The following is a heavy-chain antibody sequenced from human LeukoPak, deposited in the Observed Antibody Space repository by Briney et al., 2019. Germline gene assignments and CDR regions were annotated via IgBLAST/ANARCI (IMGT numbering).Heavy chain of an antibody. CDR2: IYTSGST. CDR1: GGSISSGSYY. D-gene: IGHD3-3*01. Sequence: SQTLSLTCTVSGGSISSGSYYWSWIRQPAGKGLEWIGRIYTSGSTNYNPSLKSRVTISVDTSKNQFSLKLSSVTAADTAVYYCAKDLWSGYPDYNWFDPWGQGTLVTVSS. J-gene: IGHJ5*02. V-gene: IGHV4-61*02. CDR3: AKDLWSGYPDYNWFDP.